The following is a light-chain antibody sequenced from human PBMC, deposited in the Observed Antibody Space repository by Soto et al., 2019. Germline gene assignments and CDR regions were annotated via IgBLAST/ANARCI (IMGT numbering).Light chain of an antibody. V-gene: IGKV3-15*01. Sequence: EIVMTHSPATLSVSPGASATLSCRASQSVSTNLAWYQQKPGQVPRVLIYGASTRATEIPARFSGSGSGTEFTLTIDSLQSEDFAVYYCQQYNNWPRTFGQGTKVDIK. CDR2: GAS. J-gene: IGKJ1*01. CDR3: QQYNNWPRT. CDR1: QSVSTN.